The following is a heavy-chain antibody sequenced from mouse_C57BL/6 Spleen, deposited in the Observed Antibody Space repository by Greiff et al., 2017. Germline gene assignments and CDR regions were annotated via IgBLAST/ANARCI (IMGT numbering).Heavy chain of an antibody. J-gene: IGHJ3*01. CDR2: IYPGSGST. CDR1: GYTFTSYW. CDR3: ARDGGYYPWVAY. Sequence: QVQLQQPGAELVKPGASVKMSCKASGYTFTSYWITWVKQRPGQGLEWIGDIYPGSGSTNYNEKFKSKATLTVDTSSSTAYMQLSSLTSEDSAVYYCARDGGYYPWVAYWGQGTLVTVSA. D-gene: IGHD2-3*01. V-gene: IGHV1-55*01.